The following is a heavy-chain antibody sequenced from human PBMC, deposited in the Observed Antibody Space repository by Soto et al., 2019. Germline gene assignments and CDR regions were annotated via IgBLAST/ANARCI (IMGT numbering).Heavy chain of an antibody. J-gene: IGHJ6*02. CDR1: GYTFTRYG. CDR3: AKNGQPPYYYYGMDV. D-gene: IGHD2-8*01. CDR2: ISGYNGDT. V-gene: IGHV1-18*01. Sequence: QGQLVQSGAEVKKPGASVKVSCKASGYTFTRYGISWVRQATGQGLEWMVWISGYNGDTKYAQKFQGRVTMTVDTSTTTAYMELRSLPSDDRAVYYCAKNGQPPYYYYGMDVWGQGTTVTVSS.